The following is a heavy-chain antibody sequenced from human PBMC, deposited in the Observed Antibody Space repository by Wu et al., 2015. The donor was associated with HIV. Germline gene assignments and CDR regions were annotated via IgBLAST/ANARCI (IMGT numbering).Heavy chain of an antibody. CDR3: ASPRSPGFSSAWPTYFDY. Sequence: QVHLVQFGAEVKKPGSSVKVTCKASGDGFTSYAVSWVRQAPGQGLEWMGGIIPLFGTTDYAQIFQGRVSITTDESTTTAYMRLSSLTSEDTAIYYCASPRSPGFSSAWPTYFDYWGQGTLVTVSS. D-gene: IGHD6-19*01. CDR1: GDGFTSYA. J-gene: IGHJ4*02. V-gene: IGHV1-69*05. CDR2: IIPLFGTT.